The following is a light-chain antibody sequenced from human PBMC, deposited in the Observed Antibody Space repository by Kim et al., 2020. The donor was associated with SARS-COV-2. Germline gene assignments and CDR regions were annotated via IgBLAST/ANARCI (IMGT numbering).Light chain of an antibody. Sequence: DIQMTQSPSTLSASVGDGVTITCRANQTISTWLAWYQQKPGRAPKLLIHKSSTLQSGVPSRFSGSGSGTEFTLTISSLQSDDFATYYCQQYNSHPYTFGQGTKLEI. J-gene: IGKJ2*01. CDR2: KSS. V-gene: IGKV1-5*03. CDR1: QTISTW. CDR3: QQYNSHPYT.